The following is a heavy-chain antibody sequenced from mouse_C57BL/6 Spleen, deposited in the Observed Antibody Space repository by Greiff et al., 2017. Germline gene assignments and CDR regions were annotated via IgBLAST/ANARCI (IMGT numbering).Heavy chain of an antibody. Sequence: DVKLVESGGGLVKPGGSLKLSCAASGFTFSSYAMSWVRQTPEKRLEWVATISDGGSYTYYPDNVKGRFTISRDNAKNNLYLQMSHLKSEDTAMYYCARESYKYFDVWGTGTTVTVSS. CDR1: GFTFSSYA. J-gene: IGHJ1*03. CDR2: ISDGGSYT. CDR3: ARESYKYFDV. D-gene: IGHD1-1*01. V-gene: IGHV5-4*01.